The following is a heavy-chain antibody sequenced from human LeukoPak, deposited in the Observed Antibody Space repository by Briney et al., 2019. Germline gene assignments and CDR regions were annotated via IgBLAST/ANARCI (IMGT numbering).Heavy chain of an antibody. CDR1: GYTFTDYY. CDR3: ARGRPDTSVPRTYYMDV. Sequence: GASVKVSCKASGYTFTDYYVHWVRQAPGQGLEGMGWINPNSGGTNYAQKFQGRFTMTRDTSISTAYMELSRLRSEDTAIYYCARGRPDTSVPRTYYMDVWGKGTTVTVSS. CDR2: INPNSGGT. D-gene: IGHD6-19*01. J-gene: IGHJ6*03. V-gene: IGHV1-2*02.